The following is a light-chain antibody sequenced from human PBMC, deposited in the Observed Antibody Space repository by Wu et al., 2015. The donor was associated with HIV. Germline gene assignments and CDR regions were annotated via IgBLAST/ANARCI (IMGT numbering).Light chain of an antibody. CDR2: GAS. CDR1: QSVSSNY. CDR3: QQRSDWPPT. Sequence: EFVLTQSPGTLSLSPGERATLSCRASQSVSSNYLAWYQQKPGQAPRLLIYGASSRATGIPDRFSGSGSGTDFTLTISRLEPEDFAVYFCQQRSDWPPTFGGGTKVEIK. V-gene: IGKV3D-20*02. J-gene: IGKJ4*01.